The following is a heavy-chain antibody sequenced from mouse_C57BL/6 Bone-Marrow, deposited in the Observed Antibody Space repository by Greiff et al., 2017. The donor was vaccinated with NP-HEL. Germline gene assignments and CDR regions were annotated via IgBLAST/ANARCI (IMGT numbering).Heavy chain of an antibody. V-gene: IGHV1-61*01. CDR2: IYPSDSET. Sequence: QVQLQQPGAELVRPGSSVKLSCKASGYTFTSYWMDWVKQRPGQGLEWIGNIYPSDSETHYNQKFKDKATLTVDKSSSTAYMQLSSLTSEDSAVYYCARSERDYFDYWGQGTTLTVSS. CDR1: GYTFTSYW. J-gene: IGHJ2*01. CDR3: ARSERDYFDY.